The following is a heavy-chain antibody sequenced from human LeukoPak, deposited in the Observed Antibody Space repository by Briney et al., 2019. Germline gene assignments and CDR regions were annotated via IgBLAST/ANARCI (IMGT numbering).Heavy chain of an antibody. J-gene: IGHJ4*02. D-gene: IGHD3-9*01. CDR1: GGSITSNSHH. CDR2: IYYSGTT. Sequence: SETLSLTCTVSGGSITSNSHHWDWIRQAPGKGLQWIGNIYYSGTTSYNPSLQSRVSISVDTSKNQFSLMLSSVTAADTAVYYCARRGDILTDYAFDYWGQGTLVTVSS. V-gene: IGHV4-39*01. CDR3: ARRGDILTDYAFDY.